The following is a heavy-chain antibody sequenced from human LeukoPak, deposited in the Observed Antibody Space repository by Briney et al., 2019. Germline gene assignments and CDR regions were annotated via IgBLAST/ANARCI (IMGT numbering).Heavy chain of an antibody. CDR2: VHLDGRT. J-gene: IGHJ4*02. Sequence: SETLSLTCGVSGGSVINTNWWTWVRQPPGKGLEWVGEVHLDGRTNYNSSLESRLTMSVDVSENQVSLKLTSVTAADTAVYYCAREGGFYRPLDYSGQGTLVTISS. V-gene: IGHV4-4*02. CDR3: AREGGFYRPLDY. CDR1: GGSVINTNW. D-gene: IGHD3-3*01.